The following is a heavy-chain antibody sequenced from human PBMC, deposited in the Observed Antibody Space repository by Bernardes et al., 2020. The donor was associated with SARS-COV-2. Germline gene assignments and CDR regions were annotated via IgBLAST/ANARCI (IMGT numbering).Heavy chain of an antibody. V-gene: IGHV3-23*01. CDR1: GFTFSNYA. D-gene: IGHD6-13*01. J-gene: IGHJ6*02. CDR3: AKELAYGSSWRDYSYYFGMDV. Sequence: GGSLRLSCAASGFTFSNYATSWVRQAPGKGLEWVSDISGPGRTYYADSVKGRFTISRDNSKNTLYLEMNSLRAEDTAVYYCAKELAYGSSWRDYSYYFGMDVWGQGTTVTVSS. CDR2: ISGPGRT.